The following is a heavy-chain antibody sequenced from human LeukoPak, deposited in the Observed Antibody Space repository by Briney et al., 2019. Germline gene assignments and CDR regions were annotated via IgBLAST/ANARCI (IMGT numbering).Heavy chain of an antibody. CDR1: GFSFSTNG. J-gene: IGHJ4*02. CDR2: ISGSGTT. V-gene: IGHV3-23*01. Sequence: GGSLRLSCAASGFSFSTNGMSWVRQAPGKGLEWVSAISGSGTTYYADSVKGRFTNSRDNSKYTVSLQMNSLRAEDTAVYHCAKMQGYFDYWGQGTLVAVSS. CDR3: AKMQGYFDY.